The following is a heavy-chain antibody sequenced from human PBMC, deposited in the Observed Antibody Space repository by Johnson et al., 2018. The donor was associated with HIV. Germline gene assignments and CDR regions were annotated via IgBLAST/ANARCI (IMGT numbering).Heavy chain of an antibody. V-gene: IGHV3-30-3*01. CDR2: ISYDGSNK. CDR1: GLTFSSYA. Sequence: QVQLVESGGGVVQPGRSLRLSCAASGLTFSSYAMHWVRQAPGKGLEWVADISYDGSNKYYADSVKGRFTISRDNSKNTLYLQMNSLKTEDTAVYYCTSFPLITIFGVVILDKDAFDIWGQGTMVTVSS. D-gene: IGHD3-3*01. J-gene: IGHJ3*02. CDR3: TSFPLITIFGVVILDKDAFDI.